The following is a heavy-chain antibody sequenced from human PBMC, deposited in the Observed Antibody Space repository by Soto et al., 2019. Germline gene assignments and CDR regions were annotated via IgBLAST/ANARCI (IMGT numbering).Heavy chain of an antibody. Sequence: SETLSLTCTVSGGSISSSSYYWGWIRQPPGKGLEGSGSIYYSGRTYYNPSLRSRVTISVDTSKNQSSLKLSSVTAADTAAYYCATQVSSDFDIWGQGKMVTVS. V-gene: IGHV4-39*01. CDR1: GGSISSSSYY. CDR3: ATQVSSDFDI. CDR2: IYYSGRT. J-gene: IGHJ3*02. D-gene: IGHD1-26*01.